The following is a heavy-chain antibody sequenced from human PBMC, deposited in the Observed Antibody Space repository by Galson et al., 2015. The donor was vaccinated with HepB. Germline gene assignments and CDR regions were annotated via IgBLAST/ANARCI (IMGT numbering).Heavy chain of an antibody. CDR3: AKGGGDYYDSSGSDY. Sequence: QRLSCAASGFTFSSYAMSWVRQAPGEGLEWASAISGSGGSTYYADSVKGRFTISRDNSKNTLYLQVNSLRAEDTAVYYCAKGGGDYYDSSGSDYWGQGTLVNVSS. V-gene: IGHV3-23*01. CDR2: ISGSGGST. J-gene: IGHJ4*02. D-gene: IGHD3-22*01. CDR1: GFTFSSYA.